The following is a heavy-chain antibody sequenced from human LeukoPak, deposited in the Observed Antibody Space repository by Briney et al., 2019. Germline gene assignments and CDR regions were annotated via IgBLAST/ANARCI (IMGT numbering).Heavy chain of an antibody. V-gene: IGHV3-9*01. Sequence: PGRSLRLSCAASGFTFDDYAMHWVRQAPGKGLEWVSGISWNSGSIGYADSVKGRFTISRDNAKNSLYLQMNSLRAEDTALYYCAKGSDDFWSRIDYWGQGTLVTVSS. CDR1: GFTFDDYA. D-gene: IGHD3-3*01. CDR3: AKGSDDFWSRIDY. CDR2: ISWNSGSI. J-gene: IGHJ4*02.